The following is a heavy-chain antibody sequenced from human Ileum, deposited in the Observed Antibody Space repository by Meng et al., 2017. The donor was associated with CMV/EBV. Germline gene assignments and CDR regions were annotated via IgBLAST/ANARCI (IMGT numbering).Heavy chain of an antibody. V-gene: IGHV3-69-1*01. CDR1: GFTFSDFH. CDR3: ARRWAVAGLDY. J-gene: IGHJ4*02. Sequence: GESLKISCVASGFTFSDFHMSWVRQAPGQGLEWLSYITDTYSVSYADSLKGRFTISRDNARNSVYLQLSSLRVDDTAVYYCARRWAVAGLDYWGQGTLVTGSS. CDR2: ITDTYSV. D-gene: IGHD6-19*01.